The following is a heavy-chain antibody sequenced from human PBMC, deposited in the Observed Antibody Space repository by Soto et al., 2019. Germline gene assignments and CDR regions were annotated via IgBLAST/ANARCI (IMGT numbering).Heavy chain of an antibody. J-gene: IGHJ4*02. CDR1: GFTFSNYA. CDR2: IRDSGDST. D-gene: IGHD2-2*01. Sequence: PGGSLRLSCAASGFTFSNYAMSWVRQTPGKGLEWVSGIRDSGDSTFYADFVKGRFTISRDNSKNTLYLQMSSLRAEDTAVYYCAKRKYCPSTTCFDYWGQGTLVTVSS. CDR3: AKRKYCPSTTCFDY. V-gene: IGHV3-23*01.